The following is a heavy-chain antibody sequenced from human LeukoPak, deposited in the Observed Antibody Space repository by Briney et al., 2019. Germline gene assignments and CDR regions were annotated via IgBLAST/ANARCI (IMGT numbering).Heavy chain of an antibody. Sequence: SDTLSLTCAVSGGSVTSTNWWTWVRQPPGKGLEWIGEVHLDGRTNYNPSLTGRLTMSVDLYENHISLKMTSVTAADTAVYYCAREGGFYRPLDYSGQGMLVTVSS. J-gene: IGHJ4*02. D-gene: IGHD3-3*01. CDR1: GGSVTSTNW. V-gene: IGHV4-4*02. CDR2: VHLDGRT. CDR3: AREGGFYRPLDY.